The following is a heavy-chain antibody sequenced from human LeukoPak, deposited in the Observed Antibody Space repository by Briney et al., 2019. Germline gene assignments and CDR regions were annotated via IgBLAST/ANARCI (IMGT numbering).Heavy chain of an antibody. J-gene: IGHJ4*02. Sequence: PGGSLRLSCAASGFTFSNYSMNWIRQAPGKGLEWVSVISGSGGSTYYADSVRGRFTVSRDNSKNTLYLQMNSLRAEDTAVYYCARRDGSGYYALDYWGQGFLVTVSS. D-gene: IGHD3-22*01. CDR1: GFTFSNYS. V-gene: IGHV3-23*01. CDR2: ISGSGGST. CDR3: ARRDGSGYYALDY.